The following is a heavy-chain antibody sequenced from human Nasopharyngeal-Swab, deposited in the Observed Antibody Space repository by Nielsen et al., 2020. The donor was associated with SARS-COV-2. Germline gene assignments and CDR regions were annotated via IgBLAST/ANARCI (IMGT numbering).Heavy chain of an antibody. D-gene: IGHD5-12*01. Sequence: ASVKVSCKASGYTFTSYDINWVRQATGQGLEWMGWMNPNSGNTGYAQKFQGRVTMTRNTSISTAYMELSSLRSEDTAVYYCARGHIVATIDGYYYYYGMDVWGQGTTVTVSS. CDR3: ARGHIVATIDGYYYYYGMDV. V-gene: IGHV1-8*01. CDR2: MNPNSGNT. J-gene: IGHJ6*02. CDR1: GYTFTSYD.